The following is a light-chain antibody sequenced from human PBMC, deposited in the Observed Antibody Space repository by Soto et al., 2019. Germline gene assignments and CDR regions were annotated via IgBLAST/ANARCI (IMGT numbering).Light chain of an antibody. Sequence: DIQMTQSPSSLSASVGDRVSLTFRAGQNVGSFVNWYQQKPAKAPRLLIYATSNLQSGVPSRISGSGSGTEFTLTISSVQPEDFATYFCLQSYSAQYTFGQGTKLEIK. CDR3: LQSYSAQYT. CDR1: QNVGSF. V-gene: IGKV1-39*01. J-gene: IGKJ2*01. CDR2: ATS.